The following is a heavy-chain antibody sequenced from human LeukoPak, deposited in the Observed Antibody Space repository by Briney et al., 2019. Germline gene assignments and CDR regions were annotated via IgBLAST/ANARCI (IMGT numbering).Heavy chain of an antibody. D-gene: IGHD6-19*01. Sequence: GGSLRLSCAASGFTFSSYGMHSVRQAPGRGRGWVAVISYDGSNKYYADSVKGRLTISRDNSKNTLYLQMNSLRAEDTAVYYCAKDQAGSGWYLDYWGQGTLVTVSS. CDR2: ISYDGSNK. V-gene: IGHV3-30*18. CDR3: AKDQAGSGWYLDY. CDR1: GFTFSSYG. J-gene: IGHJ4*02.